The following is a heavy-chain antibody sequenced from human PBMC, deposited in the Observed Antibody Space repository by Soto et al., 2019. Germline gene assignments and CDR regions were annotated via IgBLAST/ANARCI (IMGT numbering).Heavy chain of an antibody. CDR2: LSDSGGSI. CDR1: GFTFSRHA. Sequence: EVQLLESGGGLVQPGGSLRLSCTASGFTFSRHAMTWVRQAPGKGLEWVSGLSDSGGSIYYADSVKGRFTISRDNSMNPLYLQMNTLPAADTAIYYCAKVSSSWYAGFFDLWGQATLVTLSS. D-gene: IGHD6-13*01. J-gene: IGHJ4*02. CDR3: AKVSSSWYAGFFDL. V-gene: IGHV3-23*01.